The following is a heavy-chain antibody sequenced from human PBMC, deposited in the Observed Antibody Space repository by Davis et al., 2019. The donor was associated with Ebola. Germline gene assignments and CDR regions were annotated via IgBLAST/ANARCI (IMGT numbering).Heavy chain of an antibody. V-gene: IGHV4-4*02. CDR1: GGSISSSNW. CDR3: ARDDGDFSPLDY. CDR2: IYHSGST. D-gene: IGHD4-17*01. J-gene: IGHJ4*02. Sequence: SETLSLTCAVSGGSISSSNWRSWVRQPPGKGLEWIGEIYHSGSTNYNPSLKSRVTISVDKSKNQFSLKLSSVTAADTAVYYCARDDGDFSPLDYWGQGILVTVSS.